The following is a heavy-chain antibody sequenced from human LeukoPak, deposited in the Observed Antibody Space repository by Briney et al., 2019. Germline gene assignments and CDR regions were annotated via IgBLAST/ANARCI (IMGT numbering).Heavy chain of an antibody. J-gene: IGHJ6*02. D-gene: IGHD6-13*01. V-gene: IGHV4-59*08. CDR1: GGSISSYY. Sequence: SETLSLTCTVSGGSISSYYWSWIRQPPGKGLEWIGYIYYSGSTNYNPSLKSRVTISVDTSNNQFSLKLSSVTAADTAVYYCARLQYSSSWYGQDYYYGMDVWGQGTTVTVSS. CDR3: ARLQYSSSWYGQDYYYGMDV. CDR2: IYYSGST.